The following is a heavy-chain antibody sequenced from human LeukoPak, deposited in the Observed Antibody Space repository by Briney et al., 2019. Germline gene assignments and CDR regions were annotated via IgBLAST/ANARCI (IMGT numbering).Heavy chain of an antibody. CDR2: ISSGGDIM. J-gene: IGHJ4*02. CDR3: GRGGVGRYTGYDDF. Sequence: GGSLRLSCAASGLRFSDYYVSWIRQAPGKGLQWVSYISSGGDIMHYADSVKGRFTSSRDNAKNSGYLEMNSLRAEDTAVYYCGRGGVGRYTGYDDFWGQGTLVTVSS. CDR1: GLRFSDYY. D-gene: IGHD5-12*01. V-gene: IGHV3-11*04.